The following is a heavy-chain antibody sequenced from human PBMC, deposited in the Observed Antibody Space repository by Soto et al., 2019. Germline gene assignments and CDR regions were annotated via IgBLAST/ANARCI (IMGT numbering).Heavy chain of an antibody. CDR1: GLPLGSFS. J-gene: IGHJ4*02. CDR3: ARDPHSLDY. Sequence: EVQLVESGGGLVQPGGPLSLPFAASGLPLGSFSRTWVRQAPGKGREWISYIRSSGITIYYADSVKGRFTISRDNAKNSLYLQMNSLRDEDTAVYYCARDPHSLDYWGQGTLVTVSS. CDR2: IRSSGITI. V-gene: IGHV3-48*02.